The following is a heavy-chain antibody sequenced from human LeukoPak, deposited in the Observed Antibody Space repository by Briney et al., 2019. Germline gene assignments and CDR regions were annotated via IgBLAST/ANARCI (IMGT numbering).Heavy chain of an antibody. CDR3: AKDPDPQLLSLAY. J-gene: IGHJ4*02. V-gene: IGHV3-23*01. CDR2: ISGSGGST. Sequence: GGSLRLSYAASGFTFSSYAMSWVRQAPGKGLEWVSAISGSGGSTYYADSVKGRFTISRDNSKNTLYLQMNSLRAEDTAVYYCAKDPDPQLLSLAYWGQGTLVTVSS. D-gene: IGHD2-2*01. CDR1: GFTFSSYA.